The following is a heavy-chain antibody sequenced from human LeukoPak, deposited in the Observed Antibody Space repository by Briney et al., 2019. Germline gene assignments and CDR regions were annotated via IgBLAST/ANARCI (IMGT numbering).Heavy chain of an antibody. D-gene: IGHD5-24*01. V-gene: IGHV1-2*02. CDR1: AYTFTGYY. CDR3: ARTMATIKVWFDP. Sequence: GASVKVSCKASAYTFTGYYMHWVRQAPGQGLEWMGWINPNSGGTNYAKKFQGRVTMTRETSISTAYMELSRLRSDDTAVYYCARTMATIKVWFDPWGQGTLVTVSS. J-gene: IGHJ5*02. CDR2: INPNSGGT.